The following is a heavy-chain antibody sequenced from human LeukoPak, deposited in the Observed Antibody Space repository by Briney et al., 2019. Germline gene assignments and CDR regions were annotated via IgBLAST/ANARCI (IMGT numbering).Heavy chain of an antibody. Sequence: SETLSLTCAVSGVSFDDYYWSWVRQTPGKGLEWIGEINHSGYTNDSPSLKSRVTLSIDTSRKQFSLNLRSVPVADTGIYYCTRMTAGHDYWGQGTLVTVSS. CDR3: TRMTAGHDY. J-gene: IGHJ4*02. CDR1: GVSFDDYY. V-gene: IGHV4-34*01. CDR2: INHSGYT. D-gene: IGHD2-21*02.